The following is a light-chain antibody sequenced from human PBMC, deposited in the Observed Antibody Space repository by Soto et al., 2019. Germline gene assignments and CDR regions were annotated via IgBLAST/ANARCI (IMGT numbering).Light chain of an antibody. Sequence: EIVMTQSPATLSVSPGERATLFCRASQSVSSNLAWYQQKPGQAPRLLIYGASTRATGIPTRFSGSGSGTECTLTISSLQSEDFAVHYCQQYNNWPPYTFGQGTKLEIK. V-gene: IGKV3-15*01. CDR2: GAS. J-gene: IGKJ2*01. CDR1: QSVSSN. CDR3: QQYNNWPPYT.